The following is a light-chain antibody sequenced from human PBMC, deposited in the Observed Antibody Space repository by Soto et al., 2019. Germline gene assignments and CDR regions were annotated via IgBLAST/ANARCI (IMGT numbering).Light chain of an antibody. Sequence: EIVMTQSPATLSLSPGERATPSCRASQSLSSYLAWYQQKPGQAPRLLIYDASNRATGIPARFSGSGSGTDFTLTISSLEPEDFAVYYCQQRTNWPPAFGQGTRLEIK. CDR1: QSLSSY. J-gene: IGKJ5*01. CDR3: QQRTNWPPA. V-gene: IGKV3-11*01. CDR2: DAS.